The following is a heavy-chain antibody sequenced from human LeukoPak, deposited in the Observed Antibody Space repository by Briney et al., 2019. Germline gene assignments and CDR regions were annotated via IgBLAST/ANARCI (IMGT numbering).Heavy chain of an antibody. CDR2: ISGSGDSA. CDR1: GFIFSNYA. Sequence: GGSLRLSCAASGFIFSNYAMSWVRQAPGKGLEWVSSISGSGDSAYFAASVKGRFTISRDNSKNTLYLQMSSLRAEDTAVYYCAKIVVPVAIDYWGQGTLVTV. D-gene: IGHD2-2*01. J-gene: IGHJ4*02. V-gene: IGHV3-23*01. CDR3: AKIVVPVAIDY.